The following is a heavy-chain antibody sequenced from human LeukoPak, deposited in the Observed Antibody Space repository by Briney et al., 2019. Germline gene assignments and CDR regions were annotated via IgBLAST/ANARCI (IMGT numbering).Heavy chain of an antibody. Sequence: SQTLSLTCTVSGGSISSGSYYWSWIRQPAGKGLEWIGRIYTSGSTNYNPSLKSRVTISVDTSKNQFSLKLSSVTAADTAVYYCARRRRDGYNFKPHYYYYYMDVWGKGTTVTISS. V-gene: IGHV4-61*02. J-gene: IGHJ6*03. CDR2: IYTSGST. CDR1: GGSISSGSYY. D-gene: IGHD5-24*01. CDR3: ARRRRDGYNFKPHYYYYYMDV.